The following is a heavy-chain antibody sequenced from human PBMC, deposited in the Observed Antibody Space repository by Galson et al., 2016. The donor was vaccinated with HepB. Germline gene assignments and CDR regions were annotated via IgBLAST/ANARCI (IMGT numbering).Heavy chain of an antibody. D-gene: IGHD2-15*01. CDR3: AGGWGSCSDGSCDLDF. CDR1: GFTFSDNY. CDR2: ISSTGSST. Sequence: SLRLSCAASGFTFSDNYMSWIRQAPGKGLEWVSYISSTGSSTHYADSVKGRFTISRDNAKNSLYLQMNSLRAEDTAVYYCAGGWGSCSDGSCDLDFWGQGTLVTVSS. J-gene: IGHJ4*02. V-gene: IGHV3-11*06.